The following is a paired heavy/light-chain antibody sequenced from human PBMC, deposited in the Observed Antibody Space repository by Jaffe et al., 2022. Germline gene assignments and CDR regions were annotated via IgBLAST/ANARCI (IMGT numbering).Heavy chain of an antibody. J-gene: IGHJ4*02. V-gene: IGHV3-30*02. D-gene: IGHD2-15*01. Sequence: QEQLVESGGGVVQPGGSLRLSCAASGFKFSSYGMHWVRQAPGKGLEWVAFVRSDGTNKYYADFVRGRFTISRDISKNTLYLQMNSLRGDDTAIYYCAKCGTGGTCYPSFFDYWGQGTLVTVSS. CDR3: AKCGTGGTCYPSFFDY. CDR1: GFKFSSYG. CDR2: VRSDGTNK.
Light chain of an antibody. J-gene: IGLJ2*01. CDR3: SSYGGSNNVV. V-gene: IGLV2-8*01. CDR2: EVS. CDR1: SSDVGGYNY. Sequence: QSALTQPPSASGSPGQSVSMSCTGTSSDVGGYNYVSWYQQHPGKAPKLMIYEVSKRPSGVPDRFSGSKSGNTASLTVSGLQAEDEADYYCSSYGGSNNVVFGGGTKLTVL.